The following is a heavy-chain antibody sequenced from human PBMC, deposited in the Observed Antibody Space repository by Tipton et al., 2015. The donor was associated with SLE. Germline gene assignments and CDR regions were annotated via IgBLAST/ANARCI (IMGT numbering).Heavy chain of an antibody. Sequence: TLSLTCAVYGGSFSGYYWSWIRQPPGKGLEWIGEINHSGSTNYNPSLKSRVTISVDTSKNQFSLKLSSVTAADTAIYYCARDSPYDSSGYYSDYWGRGTQVTVSS. CDR2: INHSGST. CDR1: GGSFSGYY. J-gene: IGHJ4*02. V-gene: IGHV4-34*01. CDR3: ARDSPYDSSGYYSDY. D-gene: IGHD3-22*01.